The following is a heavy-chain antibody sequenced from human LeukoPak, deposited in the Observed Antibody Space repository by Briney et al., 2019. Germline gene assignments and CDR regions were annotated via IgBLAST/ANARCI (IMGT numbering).Heavy chain of an antibody. CDR1: GFTFSDYY. V-gene: IGHV3-11*01. Sequence: GGSLGLSCAASGFTFSDYYMSWIRQAPGKGLEWVSYISSSGSTIYYADSVKGRFTISRDNAKNSLYLQMNSLRAEDTALYYCARDEYYYDSSGYQNDAFDIWGQGTMVTVSS. CDR3: ARDEYYYDSSGYQNDAFDI. J-gene: IGHJ3*02. D-gene: IGHD3-22*01. CDR2: ISSSGSTI.